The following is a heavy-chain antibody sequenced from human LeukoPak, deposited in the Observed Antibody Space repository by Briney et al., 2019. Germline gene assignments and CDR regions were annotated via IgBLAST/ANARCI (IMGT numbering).Heavy chain of an antibody. Sequence: GGSLRLSCAASGFTFSSYAMSWVRQAPGKGLEWVSAISGSGGSTYYADSVKGRFTISRDNSKNTLYLQMNSLRAEDTAVYYCARGYYDSSGYYYEGYWGQGTLVTVSS. D-gene: IGHD3-22*01. CDR2: ISGSGGST. CDR1: GFTFSSYA. CDR3: ARGYYDSSGYYYEGY. J-gene: IGHJ4*02. V-gene: IGHV3-23*01.